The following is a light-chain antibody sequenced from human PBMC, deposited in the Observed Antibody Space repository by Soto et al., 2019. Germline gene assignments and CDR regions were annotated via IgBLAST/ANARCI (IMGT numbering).Light chain of an antibody. CDR3: AAWDDSLIGPV. CDR2: SNN. CDR1: SSNIGSYT. V-gene: IGLV1-44*01. Sequence: QSVLTQPPSASGTPGQRVTISCSGSSSNIGSYTVNWYQQLPGTAPKLLIYSNNQRPSGVPDRFSGSKSGTSASLAISELQSEDEADYYCAAWDDSLIGPVFGGGTKLTVL. J-gene: IGLJ3*02.